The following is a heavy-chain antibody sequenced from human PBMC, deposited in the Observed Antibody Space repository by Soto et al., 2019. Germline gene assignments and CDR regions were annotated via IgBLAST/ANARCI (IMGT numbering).Heavy chain of an antibody. J-gene: IGHJ4*02. V-gene: IGHV1-69*01. CDR3: GRGSSLTTVEY. D-gene: IGHD6-6*01. CDR2: IIPIFGPA. Sequence: QVQLVQSGSEVKKPGSSVRVSCKASGGSVSNSAISWLRQAPGQGLEWMGGIIPIFGPAIYARKFQGRFTSSADESTGTAYMELNNVRSDDTAVYYCGRGSSLTTVEYWGQGTLVTVSS. CDR1: GGSVSNSA.